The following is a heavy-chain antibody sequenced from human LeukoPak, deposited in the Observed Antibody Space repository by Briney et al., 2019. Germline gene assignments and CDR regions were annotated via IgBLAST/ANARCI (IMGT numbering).Heavy chain of an antibody. CDR3: AKVYGSGSFYYYMDV. Sequence: GGSLRLPCAASGFTFSSYWMHWVRQAPGKGLVWVSRINSDGSSTSYADSVKGRFTISRDNAKNTLYLQMNSLRAEDTAVYYCAKVYGSGSFYYYMDVWGKGTTVTISS. D-gene: IGHD3-10*01. J-gene: IGHJ6*03. CDR2: INSDGSST. V-gene: IGHV3-74*01. CDR1: GFTFSSYW.